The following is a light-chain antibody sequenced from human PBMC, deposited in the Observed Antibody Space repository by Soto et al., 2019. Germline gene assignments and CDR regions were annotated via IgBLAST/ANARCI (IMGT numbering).Light chain of an antibody. CDR3: QQSYSTPWT. CDR2: AAS. J-gene: IGKJ1*01. CDR1: QSISSY. V-gene: IGKV1-39*01. Sequence: DIQMTQSPSSLSAPVGDRVTITCRASQSISSYLNWYQQKPGKAPKLLIYAASSLQSGVPSRFSGSGSGTEFTLTISSLQPEDFVTYYCQQSYSTPWTFGQGTKVEIK.